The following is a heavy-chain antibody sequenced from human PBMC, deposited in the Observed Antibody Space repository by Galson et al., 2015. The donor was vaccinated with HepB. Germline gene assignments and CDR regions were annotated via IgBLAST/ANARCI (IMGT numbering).Heavy chain of an antibody. Sequence: SVKVSCKASGGTFSSYAISWVRQAPGQGLEWMGGIIPIFGTANYAQKFQGRVTITADESTSTAYMELSSLRSEDTAVYYCARDLDRPEDNWFDPWGQGTLVTVSS. J-gene: IGHJ5*02. CDR1: GGTFSSYA. CDR2: IIPIFGTA. CDR3: ARDLDRPEDNWFDP. V-gene: IGHV1-69*13.